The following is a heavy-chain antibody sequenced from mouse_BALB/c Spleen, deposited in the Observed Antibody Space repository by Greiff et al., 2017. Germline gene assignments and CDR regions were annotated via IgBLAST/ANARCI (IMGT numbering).Heavy chain of an antibody. CDR2: IYPGDGDT. V-gene: IGHV1-80*01. CDR1: GYAFSSYW. CDR3: ARRYYGNYDY. D-gene: IGHD2-1*01. Sequence: VKLQQSGAELVRPGSSVKISCKASGYAFSSYWMNWVKQRPGQGLEWIGQIYPGDGDTNYNGKFKGKATLTADKSSSTAYMQLSSLTSEDSAVYFCARRYYGNYDYWGQGTTLTVSS. J-gene: IGHJ2*01.